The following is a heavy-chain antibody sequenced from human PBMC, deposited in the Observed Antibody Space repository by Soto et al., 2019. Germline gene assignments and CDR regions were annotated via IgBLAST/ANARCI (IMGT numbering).Heavy chain of an antibody. D-gene: IGHD3-16*01. CDR2: ISGSGGST. V-gene: IGHV3-23*01. Sequence: EVQLLESGGGLVQPGGSLRLSCAASGFTFSSYAMSWVRQAPGKGLEWVSAISGSGGSTYYADSVKGRFTISRDNSKNTLYLQMNSVRAEDTAVYYCAKVSQMITFGGGHLDYWGQGTLVTVSS. J-gene: IGHJ4*02. CDR1: GFTFSSYA. CDR3: AKVSQMITFGGGHLDY.